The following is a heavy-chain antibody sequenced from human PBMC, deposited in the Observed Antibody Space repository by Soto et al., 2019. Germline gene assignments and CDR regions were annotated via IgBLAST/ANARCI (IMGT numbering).Heavy chain of an antibody. Sequence: EVQLLESGGGLVQPGASRRLSCAASGFTFSNYGMSWVRQAPGKGLEWVSGVSGGSSYYADSVKGRFTISRDDSKNTLYLQMDSLRVEDTAVYYCTRDSGWTSADWGQGTLVTVSS. CDR3: TRDSGWTSAD. J-gene: IGHJ4*02. D-gene: IGHD3-10*01. CDR1: GFTFSNYG. CDR2: VSGGSS. V-gene: IGHV3-23*01.